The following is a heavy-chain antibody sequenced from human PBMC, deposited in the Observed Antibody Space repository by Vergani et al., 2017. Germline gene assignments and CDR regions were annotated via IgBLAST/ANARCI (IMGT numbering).Heavy chain of an antibody. Sequence: EVQLLESGGRLVQPGGSLRLSCVASGFAFSRYAMSWVRQAPGKGLEWVSGLTASGSGISYADSVRGRFTISRDNSKNTLFLQMDSLRAEDTAVYYCARDGRIDAEGTELDYWGQGTLVTVSS. CDR1: GFAFSRYA. J-gene: IGHJ4*02. CDR3: ARDGRIDAEGTELDY. CDR2: LTASGSGI. D-gene: IGHD1-14*01. V-gene: IGHV3-23*01.